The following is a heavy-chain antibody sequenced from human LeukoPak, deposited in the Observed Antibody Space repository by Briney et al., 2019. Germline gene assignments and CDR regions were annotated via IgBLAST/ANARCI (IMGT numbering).Heavy chain of an antibody. J-gene: IGHJ4*02. CDR1: GFTFYSYG. D-gene: IGHD7-27*01. CDR2: ISFDGSNT. V-gene: IGHV3-30*18. CDR3: AKVGGNWDYFDY. Sequence: GKSLRLSCAASGFTFYSYGLHWVRQAPGKGLEWVSFISFDGSNTYYTDFVKGRFTISRDNSKNTLYLQMNSLRAEDTAVYYCAKVGGNWDYFDYWGQGTLVTVSS.